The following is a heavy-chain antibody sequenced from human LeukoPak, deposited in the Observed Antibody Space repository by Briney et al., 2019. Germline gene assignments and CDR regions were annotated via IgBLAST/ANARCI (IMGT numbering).Heavy chain of an antibody. CDR3: AKGGGIVVVPAAIRGFDP. D-gene: IGHD2-2*02. V-gene: IGHV3-23*01. Sequence: GGSLRLSCAASGFTFSSYAMSWVRQAPGKGLEWVSAISGSGGSTYYADSVKGRFTISRDNSKNTLYLQMNSLRAEDTAVYYCAKGGGIVVVPAAIRGFDPWGQGTLVTVSS. CDR2: ISGSGGST. CDR1: GFTFSSYA. J-gene: IGHJ5*02.